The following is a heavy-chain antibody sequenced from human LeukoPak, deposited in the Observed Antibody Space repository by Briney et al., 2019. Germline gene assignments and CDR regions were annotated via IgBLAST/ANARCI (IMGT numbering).Heavy chain of an antibody. D-gene: IGHD3-22*01. Sequence: GGSLRLSCAASGFTFSSYGMHWVRQAPGKGLEGVAVIWYDGSNKYYADSVKGRFTISRDNSKNTLYLQMNSLRAEDTAVYYCARVSYDSSGYYSYFDYWGQGTLVTVSS. J-gene: IGHJ4*02. CDR3: ARVSYDSSGYYSYFDY. V-gene: IGHV3-33*01. CDR1: GFTFSSYG. CDR2: IWYDGSNK.